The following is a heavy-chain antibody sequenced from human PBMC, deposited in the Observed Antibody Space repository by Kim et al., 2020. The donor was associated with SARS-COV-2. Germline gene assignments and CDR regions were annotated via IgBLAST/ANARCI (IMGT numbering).Heavy chain of an antibody. D-gene: IGHD6-6*01. Sequence: GGSLRLSCAASGFTLFSHWMAWVRQAPGKGLEWVANIEYDGTEEYYADSVKGRFTISRDNDKNSVYLEMTSLRADDTAVYYCARVRIAASPRCCLDVWGQGTLVTVSS. J-gene: IGHJ5*02. CDR1: GFTLFSHW. V-gene: IGHV3-7*03. CDR3: ARVRIAASPRCCLDV. CDR2: IEYDGTEE.